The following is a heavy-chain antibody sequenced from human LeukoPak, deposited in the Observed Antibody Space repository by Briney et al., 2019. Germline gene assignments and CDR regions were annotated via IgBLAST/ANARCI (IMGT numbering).Heavy chain of an antibody. D-gene: IGHD3-10*01. CDR1: GFSLSTSGVG. Sequence: SGPTLVKPTQTLTLTCTFSGFSLSTSGVGVGWIRQPPGKALEWLALIYWDDDKRYGPSLKSRLTITKDTSKNQVVLTMTNMDPVDTATFYCAHLSSVWRFGELLYRYFDYWGQGTLVTVSS. CDR3: AHLSSVWRFGELLYRYFDY. J-gene: IGHJ4*02. CDR2: IYWDDDK. V-gene: IGHV2-5*05.